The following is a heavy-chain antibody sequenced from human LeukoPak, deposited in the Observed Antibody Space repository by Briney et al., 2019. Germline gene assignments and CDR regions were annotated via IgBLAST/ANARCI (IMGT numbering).Heavy chain of an antibody. CDR2: MFDTVST. CDR1: GASTASHY. Sequence: SETLSLTCTVSGASTASHYWTWLRQPPGKELEWIAYMFDTVSTKSNPSLKSRLTLSVDTSKKQLSLRLSSVTAADTAVYYCATIKRGSTYGYFDSWGQGIKVTVSS. CDR3: ATIKRGSTYGYFDS. D-gene: IGHD5-18*01. J-gene: IGHJ4*02. V-gene: IGHV4-59*11.